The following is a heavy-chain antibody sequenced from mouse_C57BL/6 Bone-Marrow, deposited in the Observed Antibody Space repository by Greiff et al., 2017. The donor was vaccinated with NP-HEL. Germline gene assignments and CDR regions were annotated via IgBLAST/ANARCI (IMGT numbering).Heavy chain of an antibody. V-gene: IGHV1-55*01. D-gene: IGHD4-1*01. CDR3: ARSWNWAWYFDV. J-gene: IGHJ1*03. CDR2: IYPGSGST. CDR1: GYTFTSYW. Sequence: QVQLQQPGAELVKPGASVKMSCKASGYTFTSYWITWVKQRPGQGLEWIGDIYPGSGSTNYNEKFKSKATLTVDTSSSTAYMQLSSLTSEDSAVDYCARSWNWAWYFDVWGTGTTVTVSS.